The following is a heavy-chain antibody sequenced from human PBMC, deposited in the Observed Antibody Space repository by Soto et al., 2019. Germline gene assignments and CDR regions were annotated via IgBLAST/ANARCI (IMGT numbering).Heavy chain of an antibody. CDR3: ARDGINWGFDY. D-gene: IGHD7-27*01. CDR2: IWNEGSNK. CDR1: GFTFRRNG. V-gene: IGHV3-33*01. J-gene: IGHJ4*02. Sequence: QVQLVESGGGVVQPGRSLRLSCTASGFTFRRNGMHWVRQAPGKGLEWVAVIWNEGSNKYYADSVKDRFTIARDNSKNTLYLQMNSLRAEDTAVYYCARDGINWGFDYWGQGTLVIVSS.